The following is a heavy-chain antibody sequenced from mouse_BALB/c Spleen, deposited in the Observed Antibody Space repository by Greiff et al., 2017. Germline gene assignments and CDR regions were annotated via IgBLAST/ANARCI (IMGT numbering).Heavy chain of an antibody. V-gene: IGHV5-6*01. CDR2: ISSGGSYT. D-gene: IGHD1-2*01. CDR1: GFTFSSYG. CDR3: ARQGFITNAMDY. Sequence: EVKLMESGGDLVKPGGSLKLSCAASGFTFSSYGMSWVRQTPDKRLEWVATISSGGSYTYYPDSVKGRFTISRDNAKNTLYLQMSSLKSEDTAMYYCARQGFITNAMDYWGQGTSVTVSS. J-gene: IGHJ4*01.